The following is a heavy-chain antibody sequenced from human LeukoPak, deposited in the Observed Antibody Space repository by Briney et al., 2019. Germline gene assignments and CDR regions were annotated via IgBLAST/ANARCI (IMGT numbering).Heavy chain of an antibody. CDR2: IYYSGST. CDR1: GGSISSYY. D-gene: IGHD6-13*01. CDR3: ASGAYSSSWSPRSIPI. J-gene: IGHJ3*02. Sequence: SSETLSLTCTVSGGSISSYYWSWIRQPPGKGLEWIGYIYYSGSTNYNPSLKSRVTISVDTSKNQFSLKLSSVTAADTAVYYCASGAYSSSWSPRSIPIWGQGTMVTVSS. V-gene: IGHV4-59*01.